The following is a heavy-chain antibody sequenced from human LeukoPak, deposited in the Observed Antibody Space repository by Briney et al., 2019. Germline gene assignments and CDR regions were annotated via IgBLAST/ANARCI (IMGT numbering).Heavy chain of an antibody. Sequence: GGSLRLSCAASGFTFSSYSMNWIRQAPGKGLEWVSYISSNGSTIYYADSVKGRFTISRDNAKNSLYLQMNSLRAEDTAVYYCARDRYSYGGDDTVNIWGQGTVVTVSS. CDR2: ISSNGSTI. D-gene: IGHD5-18*01. CDR1: GFTFSSYS. J-gene: IGHJ3*02. CDR3: ARDRYSYGGDDTVNI. V-gene: IGHV3-48*04.